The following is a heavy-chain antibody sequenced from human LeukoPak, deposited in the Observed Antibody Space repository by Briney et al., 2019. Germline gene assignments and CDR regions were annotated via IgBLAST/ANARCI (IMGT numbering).Heavy chain of an antibody. Sequence: ASVKVSCKASGYTFTSYDINWVRQATGQGLEWIGWKNPNSGNTGYAQKFQGRVTMTRNTSISTAYMELSSLRSEDTAVYYCARGWDYYDSSALTASYYYYGMDVWGQGTTVTVSS. V-gene: IGHV1-8*01. CDR1: GYTFTSYD. D-gene: IGHD3-22*01. CDR2: KNPNSGNT. CDR3: ARGWDYYDSSALTASYYYYGMDV. J-gene: IGHJ6*02.